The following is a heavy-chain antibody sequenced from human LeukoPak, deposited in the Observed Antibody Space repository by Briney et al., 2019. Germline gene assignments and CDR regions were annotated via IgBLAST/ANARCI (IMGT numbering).Heavy chain of an antibody. J-gene: IGHJ3*02. V-gene: IGHV3-21*01. CDR1: GFTFSSYS. CDR2: ISSSSSYI. Sequence: GGSLRLSCAASGFTFSSYSMNWVRQAPGKGLEWVSSISSSSSYIYYADSVKGRFTISRDNAKNSLYLQMNSLRAEDTAVYYCARDHGDGYNYDAFDIWGQGTMVTVSS. D-gene: IGHD5-24*01. CDR3: ARDHGDGYNYDAFDI.